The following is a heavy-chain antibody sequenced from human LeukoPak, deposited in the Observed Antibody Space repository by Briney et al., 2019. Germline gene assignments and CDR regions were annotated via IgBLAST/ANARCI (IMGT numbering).Heavy chain of an antibody. CDR2: ISYDGSNK. Sequence: GGSLRLPCAASGFTFSSYAMHWVRQAPGKGLEWVAVISYDGSNKYYADSVKGRFTISRDNSKNTLYLQMNSLRAEDTAVYYCARERMVRAIFDYWGQGTLVTVSS. V-gene: IGHV3-30*01. D-gene: IGHD3-10*01. J-gene: IGHJ4*02. CDR1: GFTFSSYA. CDR3: ARERMVRAIFDY.